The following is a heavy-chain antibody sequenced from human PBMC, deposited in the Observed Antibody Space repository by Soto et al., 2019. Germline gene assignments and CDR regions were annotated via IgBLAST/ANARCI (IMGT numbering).Heavy chain of an antibody. CDR3: ARDQGSYYGSGSYYATREYYFDY. CDR2: ISAYNGNT. Sequence: ASVKVSCKASGYTFTSYGISWVRQAPGQGLEWMGWISAYNGNTNYAQKLQCRVTMTTDTSTSTAYMELRSLRSDDTAVYYCARDQGSYYGSGSYYATREYYFDYWGQGTLVTVSS. J-gene: IGHJ4*02. D-gene: IGHD3-10*01. CDR1: GYTFTSYG. V-gene: IGHV1-18*01.